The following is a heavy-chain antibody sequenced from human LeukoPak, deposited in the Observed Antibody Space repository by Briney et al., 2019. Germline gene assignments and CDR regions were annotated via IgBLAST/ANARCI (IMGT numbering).Heavy chain of an antibody. V-gene: IGHV3-9*03. D-gene: IGHD2-15*01. CDR1: GFTFDDYA. Sequence: GRSLRFSCAASGFTFDDYALHWVRQAPGKGLEWVSGISWNSGSIGYADSVKGRFTISRDNAKNSLYLQMNSLRAEDMALYYCAKEYCSGGSCYRGAFDIWGQGTMVTVFS. J-gene: IGHJ3*02. CDR3: AKEYCSGGSCYRGAFDI. CDR2: ISWNSGSI.